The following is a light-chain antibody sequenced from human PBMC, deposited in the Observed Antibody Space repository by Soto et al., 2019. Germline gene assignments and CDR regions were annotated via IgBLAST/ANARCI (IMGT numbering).Light chain of an antibody. Sequence: EIVLTQSPATLSLSPGERATLFCRASERVASNYLAWYQQKPGQAPRLLIYGASSRATGIPDRFSGSGSGTDFTLTISRLEPEDFAVYYCQQYGSSPRTFGQGTKVDIK. CDR2: GAS. J-gene: IGKJ1*01. V-gene: IGKV3-20*01. CDR1: ERVASNY. CDR3: QQYGSSPRT.